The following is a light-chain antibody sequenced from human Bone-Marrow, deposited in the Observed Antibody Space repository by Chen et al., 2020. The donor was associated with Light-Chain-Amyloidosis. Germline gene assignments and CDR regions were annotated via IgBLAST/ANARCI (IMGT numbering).Light chain of an antibody. V-gene: IGLV1-51*02. CDR1: YRNIGDNY. Sequence: QSVLTQPPSVSAAPGQKISISCSGHYRNIGDNYVSWYQQVPGTAPKLLIYETQSRPSGIPARFSGSKSGTSATLGISGLQTGDEADYYCGSWDSSLSAMVFGGGTKVTVL. CDR2: ETQ. CDR3: GSWDSSLSAMV. J-gene: IGLJ2*01.